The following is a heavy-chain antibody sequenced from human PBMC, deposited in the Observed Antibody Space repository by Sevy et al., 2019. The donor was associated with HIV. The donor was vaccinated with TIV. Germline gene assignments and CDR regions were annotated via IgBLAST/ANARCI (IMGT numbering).Heavy chain of an antibody. Sequence: VKVSCKASGYTFTNYGINWVRQAPGQGLEWVGWISAYNGDTSSAQNLQGRVTMTTDTSTSTAYMDLRSLRSDDTAVYYCARDPSIAVAPYYFDYWGQGTLVTVSS. D-gene: IGHD6-19*01. CDR2: ISAYNGDT. J-gene: IGHJ4*02. V-gene: IGHV1-18*01. CDR3: ARDPSIAVAPYYFDY. CDR1: GYTFTNYG.